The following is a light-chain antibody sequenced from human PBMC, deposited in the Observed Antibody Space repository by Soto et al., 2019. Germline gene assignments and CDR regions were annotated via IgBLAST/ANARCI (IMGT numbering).Light chain of an antibody. Sequence: QSALTQPASVSGSPGQSITISCTGTSSDVGGYNYVSWYQQHPGKAPKLMIYDVSNRPSGVSNRFSGSKSGNTASLTISGLQDEDEPDYYCSSYTSSSTSYVFGTGTMVTVL. CDR2: DVS. CDR1: SSDVGGYNY. J-gene: IGLJ1*01. V-gene: IGLV2-14*01. CDR3: SSYTSSSTSYV.